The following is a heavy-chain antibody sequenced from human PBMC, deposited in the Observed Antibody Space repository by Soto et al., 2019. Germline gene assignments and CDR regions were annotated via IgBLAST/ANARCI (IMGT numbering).Heavy chain of an antibody. V-gene: IGHV1-69*19. J-gene: IGHJ4*02. CDR2: ISPMFGAA. CDR1: GGTFNTYA. CDR3: AREVQVHTPAFVY. D-gene: IGHD3-10*01. Sequence: QVQLVQSGAEMKKPGSSVKVSCQSSGGTFNTYAMNSVRQAPGQGPEWMGDISPMFGAANYAPKFQGRVTITADESTGTSYMQLSSLTSADTALYFCAREVQVHTPAFVYWGQGTLVTVSS.